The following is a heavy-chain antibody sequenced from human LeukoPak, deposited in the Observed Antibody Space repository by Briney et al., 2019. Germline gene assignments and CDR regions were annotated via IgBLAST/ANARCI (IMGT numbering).Heavy chain of an antibody. CDR3: ARDRSDYSIKYYYYYGMDV. J-gene: IGHJ6*02. V-gene: IGHV3-30*03. CDR2: ISYSGVVK. CDR1: GYTFSDYG. D-gene: IGHD3-16*01. Sequence: PGGSLRLSCTASGYTFSDYGMHWVRQAPGKGLEWLSVISYSGVVKFYADSVKGRFTISRDNSKNTLYLQMNSLRAEDTAVYYCARDRSDYSIKYYYYYGMDVWGQGTTVTVSS.